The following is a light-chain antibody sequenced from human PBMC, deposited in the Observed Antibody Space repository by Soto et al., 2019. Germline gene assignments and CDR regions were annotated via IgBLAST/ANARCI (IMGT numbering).Light chain of an antibody. CDR3: SSYTSSSLYV. CDR2: DVS. CDR1: SSDVGCYDY. V-gene: IGLV2-14*03. Sequence: QSALTQPSSVSGSPGQSITISCTGTSSDVGCYDYVSGYQHHPGKAPKLMSYDVSHRPSGVSNRFSGSKSGNTASLTISGLQAEGEANYYCSSYTSSSLYVFGTGTKLTVL. J-gene: IGLJ1*01.